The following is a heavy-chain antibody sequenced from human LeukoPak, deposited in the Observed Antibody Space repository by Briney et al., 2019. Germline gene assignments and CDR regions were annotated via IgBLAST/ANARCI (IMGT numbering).Heavy chain of an antibody. J-gene: IGHJ4*02. CDR1: GFTFSSYS. V-gene: IGHV3-21*01. CDR3: ARWKSSNWVFDY. CDR2: ISSSSSYI. D-gene: IGHD7-27*01. Sequence: GGSLRLSCAASGFTFSSYSMNWVRQAPGKGLEWVSSISSSSSYIYYADSVKGRFTISRDNAKNSLYLQMNSLRAEDTAVYYCARWKSSNWVFDYWGQGTLVTVSS.